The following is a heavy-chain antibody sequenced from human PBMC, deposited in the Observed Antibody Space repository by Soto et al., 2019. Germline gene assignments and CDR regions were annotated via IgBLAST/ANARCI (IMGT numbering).Heavy chain of an antibody. CDR2: ISGSGGST. D-gene: IGHD6-13*01. Sequence: GGSLRLSCAASGFTFSSYAMSWVRQAPGKGLEWVSAISGSGGSTYYADSVKGRFTISRDNSKNTLYLQMNSLRAEDTAVYYYAKVRVVDSSSWYYDYYYGLDVWGQGTRVTVSS. CDR3: AKVRVVDSSSWYYDYYYGLDV. J-gene: IGHJ6*02. CDR1: GFTFSSYA. V-gene: IGHV3-23*01.